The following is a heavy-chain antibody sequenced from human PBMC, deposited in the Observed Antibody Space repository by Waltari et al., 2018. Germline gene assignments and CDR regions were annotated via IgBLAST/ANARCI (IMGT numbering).Heavy chain of an antibody. Sequence: EGQLVESGGGLVRPGGSLGLSCAASGFTVSSTYMNWVRQSPGKGLEWVSTIYSSATTFYADSVKGRFTISRDNSKNLLFLQMDDLRVNDTAVYYCARGGQIVRPRPLDLWGPGTLVTVSS. J-gene: IGHJ3*01. V-gene: IGHV3-66*01. D-gene: IGHD6-6*01. CDR3: ARGGQIVRPRPLDL. CDR1: GFTVSSTY. CDR2: IYSSATT.